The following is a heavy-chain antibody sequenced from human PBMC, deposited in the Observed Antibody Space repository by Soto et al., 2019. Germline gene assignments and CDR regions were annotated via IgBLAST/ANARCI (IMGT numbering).Heavy chain of an antibody. CDR3: ARTSTRGTRFDY. CDR1: GGSISSNNW. D-gene: IGHD1-1*01. V-gene: IGHV4-4*02. J-gene: IGHJ4*02. CDR2: IYHSGST. Sequence: QVQLQESGPGLVKPSGTLSLTCAVSGGSISSNNWWSWVRQPPGKGLEWIGEIYHSGSTNYNPSSKSRVAMSVDKSKPQFSLKLNSVTAADTALYDCARTSTRGTRFDYWGQGTLVTVSS.